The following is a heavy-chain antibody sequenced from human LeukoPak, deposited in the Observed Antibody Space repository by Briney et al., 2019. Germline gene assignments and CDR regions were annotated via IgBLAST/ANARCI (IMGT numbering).Heavy chain of an antibody. D-gene: IGHD4-23*01. CDR1: GGSIRSGYYY. Sequence: PSETLSLTCTVSGGSIRSGYYYWSWIRQPPGKGLEWIGYIYFSGSTYYNPSLKSRVTMSVDTSKNQFSLKLTSVTAADTAVYYCARESTVDAWFDPWGQGTLVTVSS. V-gene: IGHV4-30-4*08. J-gene: IGHJ5*01. CDR3: ARESTVDAWFDP. CDR2: IYFSGST.